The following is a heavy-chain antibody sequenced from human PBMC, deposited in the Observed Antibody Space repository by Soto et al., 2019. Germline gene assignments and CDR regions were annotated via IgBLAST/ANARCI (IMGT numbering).Heavy chain of an antibody. Sequence: PSETLSLTCAVSGGSISSSNWWSWVRQPPGKGLEWIGEIYHSGSTNYNPSLKSRVTISVDKSKNQFSLKLSSVTAADTAVYYCARRSYYDFWSGYYHPNGFDYWGQGTLVTVSS. V-gene: IGHV4-4*02. D-gene: IGHD3-3*01. CDR3: ARRSYYDFWSGYYHPNGFDY. CDR2: IYHSGST. CDR1: GGSISSSNW. J-gene: IGHJ4*02.